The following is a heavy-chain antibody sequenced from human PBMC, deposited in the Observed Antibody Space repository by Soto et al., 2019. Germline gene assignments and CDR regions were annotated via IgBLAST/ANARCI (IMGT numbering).Heavy chain of an antibody. CDR1: GSTFGSYD. Sequence: XVKVSWTASGSTFGSYDITWVRQAPGQGLEWMGGIIPIFGTANYAQKFQGRVTITADESTSTAYMELTSLRYEDTAVYYCASSEDGPGSYYNHNWFDPWGQGTLVTVYS. J-gene: IGHJ5*02. D-gene: IGHD3-10*01. CDR2: IIPIFGTA. V-gene: IGHV1-69*01. CDR3: ASSEDGPGSYYNHNWFDP.